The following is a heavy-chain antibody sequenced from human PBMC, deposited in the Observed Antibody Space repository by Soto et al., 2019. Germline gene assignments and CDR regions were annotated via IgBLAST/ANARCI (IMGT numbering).Heavy chain of an antibody. D-gene: IGHD1-7*01. CDR3: VKDYGRNWNYVFDF. CDR1: GFIFENFA. J-gene: IGHJ4*02. CDR2: ISGNGGAT. V-gene: IGHV3-64D*08. Sequence: GGSLRLSCSPSGFIFENFAMHWLRQAPGRGLEYVSSISGNGGATHHADSVRGRFTISRDNSKSILFLQMSSLRPEDTAFYYCVKDYGRNWNYVFDFWGQGTLVTVSS.